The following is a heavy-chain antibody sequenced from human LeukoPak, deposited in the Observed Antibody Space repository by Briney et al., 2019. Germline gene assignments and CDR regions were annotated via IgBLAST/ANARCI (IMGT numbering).Heavy chain of an antibody. Sequence: SETLSLTCTLSGGSISTYYWSWIRQPPGKGLEWIGYIYHSGSTNYNPSLKSRVTISVDTSKNQFSLKLSSVTAADTAVYYCARAGSWYWFDPWGQGTLVTVSS. CDR3: ARAGSWYWFDP. D-gene: IGHD6-13*01. V-gene: IGHV4-59*01. CDR1: GGSISTYY. J-gene: IGHJ5*02. CDR2: IYHSGST.